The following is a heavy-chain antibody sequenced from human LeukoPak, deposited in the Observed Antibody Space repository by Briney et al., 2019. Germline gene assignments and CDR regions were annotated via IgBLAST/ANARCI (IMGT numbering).Heavy chain of an antibody. V-gene: IGHV3-48*01. J-gene: IGHJ4*02. CDR3: AREWDS. CDR1: GFIVSNNY. Sequence: TGGSLRLSCAASGFIVSNNYMSWVRQAPGKGLEWVSHISSDSRTIQYADSVRGRFTISRDNAKNILFLQMNSLRAEDTAIYYCAREWDSWGQGTLVTVSS. CDR2: ISSDSRTI.